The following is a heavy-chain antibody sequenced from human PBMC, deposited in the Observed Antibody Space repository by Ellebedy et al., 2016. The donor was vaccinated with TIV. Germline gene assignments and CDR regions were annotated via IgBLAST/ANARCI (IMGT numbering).Heavy chain of an antibody. CDR1: GFSFRSYW. D-gene: IGHD4-17*01. Sequence: PGGSLRLSCAASGFSFRSYWMSWVRQAPRKGLEWVANIYQDGSEKLYVDSVKGRFTISRDNTKNLLFLQMTSLRVADTAMYYCARRGSYGDYAVQVNSWLDRWGQGTLVTVSS. CDR2: IYQDGSEK. J-gene: IGHJ5*02. CDR3: ARRGSYGDYAVQVNSWLDR. V-gene: IGHV3-7*01.